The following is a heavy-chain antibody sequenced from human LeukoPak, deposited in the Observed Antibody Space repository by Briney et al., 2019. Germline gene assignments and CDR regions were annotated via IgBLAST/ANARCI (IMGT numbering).Heavy chain of an antibody. D-gene: IGHD3-22*01. CDR1: GFTFSSYT. CDR3: AKDGARYYDSSGTDY. Sequence: GGSLRLSCAASGFTFSSYTMNWVRQAPGKGLEWVAAISSSSRDIFYADSVKGRFSISRDNTQNSLSLQMSSLKAEDTAVYYCAKDGARYYDSSGTDYWGQGTLVTVSS. V-gene: IGHV3-21*01. J-gene: IGHJ4*02. CDR2: ISSSSRDI.